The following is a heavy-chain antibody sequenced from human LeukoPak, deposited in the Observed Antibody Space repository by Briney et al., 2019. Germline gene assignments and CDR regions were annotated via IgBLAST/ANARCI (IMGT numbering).Heavy chain of an antibody. J-gene: IGHJ4*02. D-gene: IGHD3-22*01. V-gene: IGHV4-34*01. Sequence: KPSETLSLPCAVYGGSFSGYYWSWIRQPPGKGLEWIGEINHSGSTNYNPSLKSRVTISVDTSKNQFSLKLSSVTAADAAVYYCARTYYYDSTPDLDYWGQGTLVTVSS. CDR3: ARTYYYDSTPDLDY. CDR2: INHSGST. CDR1: GGSFSGYY.